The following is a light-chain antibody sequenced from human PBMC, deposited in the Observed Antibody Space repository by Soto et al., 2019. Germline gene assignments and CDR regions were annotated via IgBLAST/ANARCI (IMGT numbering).Light chain of an antibody. J-gene: IGLJ1*01. CDR2: LNSDGSH. CDR3: QTWGTGFHV. CDR1: SGHSNYA. Sequence: QLVLTQSPSASASLGASVKLTCTLSSGHSNYAIAWHQQQPEKGPRYLMKLNSDGSHSKGDGIPTRFSGSSSGAERYLIISSLQSEDEADYYCQTWGTGFHVFGTGTKLTVL. V-gene: IGLV4-69*01.